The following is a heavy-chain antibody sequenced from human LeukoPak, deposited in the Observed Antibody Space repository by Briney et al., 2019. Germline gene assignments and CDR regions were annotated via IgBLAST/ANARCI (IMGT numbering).Heavy chain of an antibody. CDR1: GFTFSSYS. D-gene: IGHD6-13*01. V-gene: IGHV3-21*01. CDR2: ISSSSSYI. J-gene: IGHJ6*02. CDR3: ARDLRGSPGIAAAEGMDV. Sequence: PGGSLRLSCAASGFTFSSYSMSWVRQAPGKGLEWVSSISSSSSYIYYADSVKGRFTISRDNAKNSLYLQMNSLRAEDTAVYYCARDLRGSPGIAAAEGMDVWGQGTTVTVSS.